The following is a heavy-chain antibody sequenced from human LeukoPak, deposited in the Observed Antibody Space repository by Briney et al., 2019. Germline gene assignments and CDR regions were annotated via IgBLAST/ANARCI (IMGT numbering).Heavy chain of an antibody. Sequence: PGESLRLSCAASGFTFGDYAMNWVRQVPGRGLEWVSGINWNGRITEYADSVKDRFTISRQNTKNSLYLYMNNLGGEDTALYFCARGSVQLWLRDTYYYMDVWGKGTTVTVPS. V-gene: IGHV3-20*04. J-gene: IGHJ6*03. CDR1: GFTFGDYA. D-gene: IGHD5-18*01. CDR2: INWNGRIT. CDR3: ARGSVQLWLRDTYYYMDV.